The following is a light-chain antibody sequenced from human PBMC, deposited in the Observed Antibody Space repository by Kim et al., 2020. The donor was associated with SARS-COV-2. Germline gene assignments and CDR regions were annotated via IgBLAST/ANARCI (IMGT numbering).Light chain of an antibody. CDR3: QAWDSSTARVV. CDR2: QDS. J-gene: IGLJ2*01. V-gene: IGLV3-1*01. CDR1: KLGDKY. Sequence: SYELTQPPSVSVSPGQTASITCYGDKLGDKYACWYQQKPGQSPVLVIYQDSKRPSGIPERFSGSNSGNTATLTISGTQAMDEADYYCQAWDSSTARVVFGGGTQLTVL.